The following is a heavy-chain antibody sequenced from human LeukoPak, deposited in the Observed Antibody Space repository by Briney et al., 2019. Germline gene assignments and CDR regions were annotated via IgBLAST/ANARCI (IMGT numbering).Heavy chain of an antibody. D-gene: IGHD3-3*01. V-gene: IGHV1-69*13. CDR3: ARAATYDFWSGQGNWFDP. CDR2: IIPIFGTA. CDR1: GYTFTSYG. Sequence: AALVKVSCKASGYTFTSYGISWVRQAPGQGLEWMGGIIPIFGTANYAQKFQGRVTITADESTSTAYMELSSLRSEDTAVYYCARAATYDFWSGQGNWFDPWGQGTLVTVSS. J-gene: IGHJ5*02.